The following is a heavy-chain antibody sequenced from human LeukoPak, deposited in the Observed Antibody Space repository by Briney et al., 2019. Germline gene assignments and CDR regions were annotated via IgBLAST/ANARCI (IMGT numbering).Heavy chain of an antibody. D-gene: IGHD5-18*01. CDR1: GFTFSSYA. CDR3: AKGNGYSYGRYYFDY. Sequence: GGSLRLSCAASGFTFSSYAMGWVRQAPGKGQEWVSAITASGGNTYYADSVKGRFTISRDNSKNTLYLQVNSLRAEDTAVYYCAKGNGYSYGRYYFDYWGQGTLVTVSS. V-gene: IGHV3-23*01. CDR2: ITASGGNT. J-gene: IGHJ4*02.